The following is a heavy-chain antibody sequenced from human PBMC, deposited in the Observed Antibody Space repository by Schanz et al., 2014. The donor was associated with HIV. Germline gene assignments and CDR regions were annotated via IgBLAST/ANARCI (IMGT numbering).Heavy chain of an antibody. CDR2: ISFDGSNK. D-gene: IGHD3-9*01. J-gene: IGHJ4*02. CDR1: GFTFSNYG. CDR3: AQDRDVLTGYPGH. V-gene: IGHV3-30*18. Sequence: QVQLVESGGGVVQPGRSLRLSCAASGFTFSNYGMHWVRQAPGKGLEWVAIISFDGSNKYYADSVKGRFTISRDNSKNTLYLQMNSLRAEDTAVYYCAQDRDVLTGYPGHWGQGTLVTVSS.